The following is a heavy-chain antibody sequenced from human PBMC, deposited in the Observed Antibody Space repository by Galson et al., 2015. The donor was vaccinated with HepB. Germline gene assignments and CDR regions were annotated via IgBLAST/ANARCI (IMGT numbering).Heavy chain of an antibody. Sequence: SLRLSCAASGFSFSTYAMNWVRQAPGEGLEWVSGITDTGGGTFYADSVKGRFTVSRVNSKYTLYLQMNSLRVEDTAMYYCAKDSVAGSRKFDDWGQGTLVSVSS. V-gene: IGHV3-23*01. CDR2: ITDTGGGT. D-gene: IGHD6-19*01. CDR1: GFSFSTYA. J-gene: IGHJ4*02. CDR3: AKDSVAGSRKFDD.